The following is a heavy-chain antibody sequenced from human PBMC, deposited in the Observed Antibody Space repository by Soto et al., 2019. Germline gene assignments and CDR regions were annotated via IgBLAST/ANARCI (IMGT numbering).Heavy chain of an antibody. J-gene: IGHJ4*02. D-gene: IGHD1-26*01. CDR1: GHTSRNNG. CDR2: INANTGAT. CDR3: GRDDDEWDQRFLES. Sequence: QVRLEQSGAEVGQPGASVKVSCKASGHTSRNNGISWVRQAPGQGLEWMGFINANTGATNYARKFRGRVTLTTDTFTRTVEMELRSLRSDDTAVYYCGRDDDEWDQRFLESWGEGTLSTVSS. V-gene: IGHV1-18*01.